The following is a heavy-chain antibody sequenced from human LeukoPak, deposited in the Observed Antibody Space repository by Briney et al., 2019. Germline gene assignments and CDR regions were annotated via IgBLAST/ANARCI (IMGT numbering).Heavy chain of an antibody. CDR2: IYTSGST. CDR3: ASLYYYHSSGYETDY. D-gene: IGHD3-22*01. J-gene: IGHJ4*02. Sequence: SETLSLTCTVSGGSISSYYWSWIRQPAGKGLEWIGRIYTSGSTNYNPSLKSRVTISVDTSKNHFSLRLSSVTAADTAVYYCASLYYYHSSGYETDYWGQGTLVTVSS. CDR1: GGSISSYY. V-gene: IGHV4-4*07.